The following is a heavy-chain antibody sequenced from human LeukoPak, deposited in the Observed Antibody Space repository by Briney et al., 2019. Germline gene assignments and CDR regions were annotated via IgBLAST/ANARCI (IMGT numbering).Heavy chain of an antibody. Sequence: GGSLRLSCTASGFTFGDYAMSWFRQAPGKGLEWVGYIRSKTYGGTTEYAASVKGRFTISRDDSKSIAYLQMNSLRAEDTAVYYCAKDQCSSTSCKGGIWFDPWGQGTLVTVSS. J-gene: IGHJ5*02. CDR2: IRSKTYGGTT. D-gene: IGHD2-2*01. CDR1: GFTFGDYA. CDR3: AKDQCSSTSCKGGIWFDP. V-gene: IGHV3-49*03.